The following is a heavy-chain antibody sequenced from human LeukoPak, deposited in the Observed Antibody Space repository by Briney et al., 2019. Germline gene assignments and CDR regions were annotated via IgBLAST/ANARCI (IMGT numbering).Heavy chain of an antibody. CDR2: IYYSGST. CDR3: ARASLIYGSGSSGWFDP. D-gene: IGHD3-10*01. J-gene: IGHJ5*02. Sequence: NPSETLSLTCTVSGGSISSSSYYWGWIRQPPGKGLEWIGSIYYSGSTYYNPSLKSRVTISVDTSKNQFSLKLSSVTAADTAVYYCARASLIYGSGSSGWFDPWGQGTLVTVSS. CDR1: GGSISSSSYY. V-gene: IGHV4-39*07.